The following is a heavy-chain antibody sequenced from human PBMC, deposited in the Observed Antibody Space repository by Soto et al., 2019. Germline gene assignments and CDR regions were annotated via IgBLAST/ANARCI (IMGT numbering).Heavy chain of an antibody. CDR1: GFTFSSYA. CDR3: ASGFKWGNTGWLQLFDY. V-gene: IGHV3-30-3*01. CDR2: ISYDGSNK. D-gene: IGHD1-1*01. Sequence: GGSLRLSCAASGFTFSSYAMHWVRQAPGKGLEWVAVISYDGSNKYYADSVKGRFTISRDNSKNTLYLQMNSLRAEDTAVYYCASGFKWGNTGWLQLFDYWGQGTLVTVSS. J-gene: IGHJ4*02.